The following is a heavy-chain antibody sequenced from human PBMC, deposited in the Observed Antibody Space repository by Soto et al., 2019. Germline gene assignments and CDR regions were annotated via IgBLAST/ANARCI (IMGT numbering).Heavy chain of an antibody. J-gene: IGHJ6*02. CDR2: ISSSSSTI. V-gene: IGHV3-48*02. CDR1: GFTFSSYS. Sequence: LRLSCAASGFTFSSYSMNWVRQAPGKGLGWVSYISSSSSTIYYADSVKGRFTISRDNAKNSLYLQMNSLRDEDTAVYYCARVTSLYYDFWSGYRHYGMDVLGQGTTVTVCS. D-gene: IGHD3-3*01. CDR3: ARVTSLYYDFWSGYRHYGMDV.